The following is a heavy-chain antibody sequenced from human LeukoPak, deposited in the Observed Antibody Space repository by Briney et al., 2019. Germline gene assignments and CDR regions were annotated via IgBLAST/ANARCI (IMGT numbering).Heavy chain of an antibody. Sequence: SETLSLTCAVYGGSFSGYYWSWIRQPPGKGLEWIGEINHSGSTNYNPSLKSRVTISVDTSKNQFSLKLSSVTAADTAVYYCAREKGWGIYYDYWGQGTLATVSS. D-gene: IGHD3-10*01. CDR3: AREKGWGIYYDY. J-gene: IGHJ4*02. CDR2: INHSGST. V-gene: IGHV4-34*01. CDR1: GGSFSGYY.